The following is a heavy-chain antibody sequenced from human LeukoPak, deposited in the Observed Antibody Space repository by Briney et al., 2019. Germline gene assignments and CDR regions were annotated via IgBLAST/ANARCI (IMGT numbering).Heavy chain of an antibody. CDR3: ARGSPKHDS. CDR1: GGSFSGNN. Sequence: PSETLSLTCAVYGGSFSGNNWNWIRQPPGKGLEWIGEINHSGATKYNPSLKSRLTISVDPSKNQFSLKLKSVPAADTAVYYFARGSPKHDSWGQGTLVTVSS. CDR2: INHSGAT. V-gene: IGHV4-34*01. J-gene: IGHJ5*01.